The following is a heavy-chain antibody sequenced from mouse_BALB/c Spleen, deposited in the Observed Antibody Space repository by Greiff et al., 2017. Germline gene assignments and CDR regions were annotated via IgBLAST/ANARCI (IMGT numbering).Heavy chain of an antibody. CDR3: ASFYYRYDGYAMDY. V-gene: IGHV5-9-4*01. CDR1: GFTFSSYA. J-gene: IGHJ4*01. D-gene: IGHD2-14*01. Sequence: DVMLVESGGGLVKPGGSLKLSCAASGFTFSSYAMSWVRQSPEKRLEWVAEISSGGSYTYYPDTVTGRFTISRDNAKNTLYLEMSSLRSEDTAMYYCASFYYRYDGYAMDYWGQGTSVTVSS. CDR2: ISSGGSYT.